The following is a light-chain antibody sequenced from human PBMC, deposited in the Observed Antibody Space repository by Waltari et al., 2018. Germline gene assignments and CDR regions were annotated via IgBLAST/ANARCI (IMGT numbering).Light chain of an antibody. CDR2: GAS. V-gene: IGKV3-15*01. CDR3: QQYNNWPPYT. J-gene: IGKJ2*01. CDR1: QRVSSN. Sequence: EIVMTQSPATLSVSPGERATLSCRASQRVSSNVAWYQQKPGQAPRLLIYGASTRATGIPARFSGSGSGTEFTLTISSLQSEDFAVYYCQQYNNWPPYTFGQGTKLEIK.